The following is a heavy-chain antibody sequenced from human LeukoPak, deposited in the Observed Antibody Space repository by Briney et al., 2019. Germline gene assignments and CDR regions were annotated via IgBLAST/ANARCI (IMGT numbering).Heavy chain of an antibody. J-gene: IGHJ5*02. V-gene: IGHV4-38-2*02. CDR3: ATLTTPGWFNP. Sequence: SETLSLTCTVSAYSISSGYYWGWIRQPPGKGLEWIGSLSHSGSTYYNPSLKSRVTISVDTSKNQFSLRLSSVTAADTAVYYCATLTTPGWFNPWGQGTLVTVSS. CDR1: AYSISSGYY. CDR2: LSHSGST. D-gene: IGHD1-1*01.